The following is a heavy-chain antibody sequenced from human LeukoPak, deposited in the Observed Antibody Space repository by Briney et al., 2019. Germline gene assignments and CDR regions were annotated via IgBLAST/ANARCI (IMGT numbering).Heavy chain of an antibody. Sequence: SGTLSLTCAVSGDSITSTHWWSWVRQPPGKGLEWIGQIYKSGTTNYTPSLKSRVTMSVDKSKNQFSLKVTSVTAADTAVYYCARAAGQVITIFGVVIAPHRWFDPWGQGTLVTVSS. D-gene: IGHD3-3*01. V-gene: IGHV4-4*02. J-gene: IGHJ5*02. CDR1: GDSITSTHW. CDR2: IYKSGTT. CDR3: ARAAGQVITIFGVVIAPHRWFDP.